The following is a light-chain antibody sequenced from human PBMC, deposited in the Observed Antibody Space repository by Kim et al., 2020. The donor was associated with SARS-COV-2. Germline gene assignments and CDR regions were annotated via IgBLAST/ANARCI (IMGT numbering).Light chain of an antibody. CDR2: DAS. J-gene: IGKJ2*01. V-gene: IGKV1-5*01. CDR3: QQYNSYLPT. Sequence: GDRVTITCRASQSISSWLAWYQQKPGKAPKLLIYDASSLESGVPSRFSGSGSGTEFTLTISSLQPDDFATYYCQQYNSYLPTFGQGTKLEI. CDR1: QSISSW.